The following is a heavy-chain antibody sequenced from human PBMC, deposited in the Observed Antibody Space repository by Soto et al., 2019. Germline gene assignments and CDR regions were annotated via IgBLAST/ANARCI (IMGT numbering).Heavy chain of an antibody. CDR3: ARGRRIVVVPAAMGRGYNWFDP. Sequence: SETLSLTCAVYGGSFSGYYWSWIRQPPGKGLEWIGEINHSGSTNYNPSLKSRVTISVDTSKNQFSLKLSSVTAADTAVYYCARGRRIVVVPAAMGRGYNWFDPWGQGTLVTVSS. CDR1: GGSFSGYY. CDR2: INHSGST. V-gene: IGHV4-34*01. J-gene: IGHJ5*02. D-gene: IGHD2-2*01.